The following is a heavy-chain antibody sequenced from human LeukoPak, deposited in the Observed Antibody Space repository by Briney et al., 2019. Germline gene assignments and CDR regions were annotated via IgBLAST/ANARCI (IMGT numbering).Heavy chain of an antibody. J-gene: IGHJ4*02. CDR3: AKDRRFDCSGGSCYPFDY. CDR1: GFTFSSYG. V-gene: IGHV3-30*02. CDR2: IRYDGSNK. Sequence: GGSLRLSCAASGFTFSSYGMHWVRQAPGKGLEWVAFIRYDGSNKYYADSVKGRFTISRDNSKNTLYLQMNSLRAEDTAVYYCAKDRRFDCSGGSCYPFDYWGQGTLVTVSS. D-gene: IGHD2-15*01.